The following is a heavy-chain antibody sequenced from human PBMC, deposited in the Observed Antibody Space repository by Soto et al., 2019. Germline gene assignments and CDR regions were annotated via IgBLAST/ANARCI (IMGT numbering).Heavy chain of an antibody. J-gene: IGHJ3*02. CDR2: IYHSGSA. CDR1: GGSVSSSNW. D-gene: IGHD2-21*02. Sequence: QVQLQESGPGLVKPSGTLSLTCAVSGGSVSSSNWWSWVRQSPGKGLEWMGEIYHSGSAHYNPSLKSRATIALDKSNNQSSLRLTSVTAADTAVYYCARVPGVVVSADDAFDIWGPGTRVIVSS. CDR3: ARVPGVVVSADDAFDI. V-gene: IGHV4-4*02.